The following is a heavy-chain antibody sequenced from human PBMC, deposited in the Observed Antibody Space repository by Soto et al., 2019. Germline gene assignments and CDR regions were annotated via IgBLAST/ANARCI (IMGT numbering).Heavy chain of an antibody. Sequence: EVQLLESGGGLVQPGGSLRLSCAASGFTFSSYAMSWVRQAPGKGLEWVSAISGSGGSTYYADSVKGRFTISRDNSKNTLYLQMNSRRAEDTAVYYCAKDQICSGGSCYFDAFDIWGQGTMVTVSS. CDR1: GFTFSSYA. J-gene: IGHJ3*02. D-gene: IGHD2-15*01. CDR3: AKDQICSGGSCYFDAFDI. CDR2: ISGSGGST. V-gene: IGHV3-23*01.